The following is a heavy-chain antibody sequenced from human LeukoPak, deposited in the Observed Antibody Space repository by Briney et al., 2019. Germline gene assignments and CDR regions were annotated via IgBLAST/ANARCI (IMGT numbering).Heavy chain of an antibody. Sequence: SETLSLTCTVSGGSISSYYWSWIRQPPGKGLEWIGYIYYSGSTNYNPSLKSRVTISVDTSKNQFSLKLSSVTAADTAVYYCARASGNRGSGAYYYYGMDVWGQGTTVTVSS. CDR2: IYYSGST. CDR3: ARASGNRGSGAYYYYGMDV. V-gene: IGHV4-59*08. J-gene: IGHJ6*02. CDR1: GGSISSYY. D-gene: IGHD3-10*01.